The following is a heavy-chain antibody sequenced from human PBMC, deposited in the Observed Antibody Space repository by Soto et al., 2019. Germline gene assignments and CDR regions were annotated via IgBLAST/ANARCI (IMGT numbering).Heavy chain of an antibody. CDR1: GGTFSSYT. D-gene: IGHD3-10*01. J-gene: IGHJ4*02. Sequence: QVQLVQSGAEVKKPGSSAKVSCKASGGTFSSYTISWVRQAPGQGLEWMGRIIPILGIANYAQKFQGRVTITADKSTSTAYMELSSLRSEDTAVYYCARGLAYGSGSYYGYGYWGQGTLVTVSS. CDR3: ARGLAYGSGSYYGYGY. CDR2: IIPILGIA. V-gene: IGHV1-69*02.